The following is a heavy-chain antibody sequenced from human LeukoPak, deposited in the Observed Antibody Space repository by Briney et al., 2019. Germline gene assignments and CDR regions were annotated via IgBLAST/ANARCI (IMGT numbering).Heavy chain of an antibody. CDR3: AKGQAADWYFDL. CDR1: GFTFSNYG. J-gene: IGHJ2*01. V-gene: IGHV3-33*06. CDR2: IWYDGNNK. D-gene: IGHD2-15*01. Sequence: GRSLRLSCAASGFTFSNYGMHWVRQAPGKGLEWVTFIWYDGNNKYYADSVKGRFTISRDNSKNTLYLQMSGLRAEDTAVYYCAKGQAADWYFDLWGRGTLVTVSS.